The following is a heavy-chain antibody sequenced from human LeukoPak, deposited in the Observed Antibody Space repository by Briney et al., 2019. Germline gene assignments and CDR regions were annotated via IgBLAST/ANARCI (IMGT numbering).Heavy chain of an antibody. CDR2: IYYSGTS. CDR3: AREREVAARPYYFDY. V-gene: IGHV4-39*07. D-gene: IGHD6-6*01. Sequence: SETRSLTCIVSGDSISNSNYYWGWIRQPPGKGLEWIGSIYYSGTSYYNPSLKSRVTISVDTSKNQFSLKLSSVTAADTAVYYCAREREVAARPYYFDYWGQGTLVTVSS. J-gene: IGHJ4*02. CDR1: GDSISNSNYY.